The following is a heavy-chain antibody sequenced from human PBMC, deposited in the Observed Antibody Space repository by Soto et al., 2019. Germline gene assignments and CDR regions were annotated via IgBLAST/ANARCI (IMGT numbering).Heavy chain of an antibody. Sequence: QVHLVQSGAEVKTPGASVKVSCKGSGYAFTTYGITWVRQAPGQGLEWMGWISAHNGNTNYAQKLQGRVTVTRDTSTSTAYMELRRLRSDDTAVYYCARGRYGEYWGQGALVTVSS. J-gene: IGHJ4*02. D-gene: IGHD3-10*01. CDR3: ARGRYGEY. CDR1: GYAFTTYG. V-gene: IGHV1-18*01. CDR2: ISAHNGNT.